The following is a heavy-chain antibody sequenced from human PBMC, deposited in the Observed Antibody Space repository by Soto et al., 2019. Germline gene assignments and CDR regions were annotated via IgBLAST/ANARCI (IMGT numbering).Heavy chain of an antibody. CDR2: IKRNSGGT. CDR3: ASALVPAY. Sequence: ASVKVCCNASRGAITTYYRRWVRQAPGQGIEWMGWIKRNSGGTNYAQKFQGRVTMTRETSFSYAYMELKRLTSDDTALYYCASALVPAYWGQGTLVTVSS. J-gene: IGHJ4*02. D-gene: IGHD3-10*01. V-gene: IGHV1-2*02. CDR1: RGAITTYY.